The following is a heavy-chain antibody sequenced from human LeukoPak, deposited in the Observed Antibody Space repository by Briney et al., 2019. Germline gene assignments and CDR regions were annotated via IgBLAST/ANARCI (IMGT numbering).Heavy chain of an antibody. CDR2: IYPGDSDT. D-gene: IGHD6-19*01. V-gene: IGHV5-51*01. CDR1: GYSFTSQW. CDR3: ARQPYSSGWYIDY. J-gene: IGHJ4*01. Sequence: GESPKTPCRGSGYSFTSQWIGWVRQMPGKGVEWMGIIYPGDSDTRYSPSFQGQVTISADKSISTAYLQWSSLKASDTAMYYCARQPYSSGWYIDYWGQGTLVTVSS.